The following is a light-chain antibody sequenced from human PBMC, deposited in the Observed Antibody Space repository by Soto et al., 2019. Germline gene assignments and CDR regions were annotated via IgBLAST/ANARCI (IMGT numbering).Light chain of an antibody. V-gene: IGKV1-5*03. J-gene: IGKJ1*01. CDR2: KAS. CDR3: QQYSDNWT. CDR1: QRISSW. Sequence: DIQMTQSPSTLSASVGDRVTITCRASQRISSWLAWYPQHPWTAPKLLIYKASTLQSGVPSRFSGSGSGTEFTLTISSLQPDDFATYYCQQYSDNWTFGQGTKVEMK.